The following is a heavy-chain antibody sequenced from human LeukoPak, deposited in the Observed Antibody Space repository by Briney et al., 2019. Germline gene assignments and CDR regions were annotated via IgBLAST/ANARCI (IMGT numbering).Heavy chain of an antibody. CDR3: ARTTVTTNFDY. Sequence: SETLSLTCTVSGGSISSSSYSWSWIRQPPGKGLEWIGYIYHSGSTYYNPSLKSRVTISVDRSKNQFSLKLSSVTAADTAVYYCARTTVTTNFDYWGQGTLVTVSS. D-gene: IGHD4-17*01. CDR1: GGSISSSSYS. J-gene: IGHJ4*02. CDR2: IYHSGST. V-gene: IGHV4-30-2*01.